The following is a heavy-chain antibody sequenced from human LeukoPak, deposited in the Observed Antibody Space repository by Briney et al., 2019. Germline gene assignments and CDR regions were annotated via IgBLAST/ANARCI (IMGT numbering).Heavy chain of an antibody. CDR1: GFTFSSYA. Sequence: GGSLRLSCAASGFTFSSYAMSWVRQAPGKGLEWVSAISGSGGSTYYADSVKGRFTISRDNSKNTLYLQMNSLRAEDTAVYYCAKDQFRAYYDFWSGPIGAFDIWGQGTMVTVSS. CDR3: AKDQFRAYYDFWSGPIGAFDI. CDR2: ISGSGGST. D-gene: IGHD3-3*01. V-gene: IGHV3-23*01. J-gene: IGHJ3*02.